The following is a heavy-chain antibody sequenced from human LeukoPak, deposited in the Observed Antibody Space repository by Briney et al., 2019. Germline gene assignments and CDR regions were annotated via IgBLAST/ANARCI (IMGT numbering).Heavy chain of an antibody. V-gene: IGHV4-31*03. D-gene: IGHD4-17*01. Sequence: SETLSLTCTVSGGSISSGGYYWSWIRQHPGKGLEWIGYIYYSGSTYCNPSLKSRVTISVDTSKNQFSLKLSSVTAADTAVYYCARTRRGDYGDLDYFDYWGQGTLVTVSS. J-gene: IGHJ4*02. CDR2: IYYSGST. CDR1: GGSISSGGYY. CDR3: ARTRRGDYGDLDYFDY.